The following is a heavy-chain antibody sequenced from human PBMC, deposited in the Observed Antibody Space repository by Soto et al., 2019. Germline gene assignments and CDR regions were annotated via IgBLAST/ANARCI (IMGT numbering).Heavy chain of an antibody. CDR1: GFTFTSSA. D-gene: IGHD5-18*01. CDR2: IVVGSGNT. CDR3: AAEVGHSYAPTRENWFDP. J-gene: IGHJ5*02. Sequence: QMQLVQSGPEVKKPGTSVKVSCKASGFTFTSSAMQWVRQARGQRLEWIGWIVVGSGNTNYAQKFQERVTITRDMSTSTAYMELSSLRSEDTAVYYCAAEVGHSYAPTRENWFDPWGQGTLVTVSS. V-gene: IGHV1-58*02.